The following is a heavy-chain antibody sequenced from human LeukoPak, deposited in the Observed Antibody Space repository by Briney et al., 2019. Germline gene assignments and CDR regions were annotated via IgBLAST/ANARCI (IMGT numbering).Heavy chain of an antibody. CDR2: IYSVGTT. CDR1: GFTVSSNY. CDR3: ASTHKSGRDGYNYPNFDY. V-gene: IGHV3-53*05. J-gene: IGHJ4*02. Sequence: QAGGSLRLSCAASGFTVSSNYMSWVRQAPEKGLEWVSVIYSVGTTYYADSVKGRFTISRDNSKNTLYLQMNSLRAEDTAVYYCASTHKSGRDGYNYPNFDYWGQGTLVTVSS. D-gene: IGHD5-24*01.